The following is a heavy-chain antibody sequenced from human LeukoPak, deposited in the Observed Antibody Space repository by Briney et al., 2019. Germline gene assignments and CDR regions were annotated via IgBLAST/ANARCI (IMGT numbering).Heavy chain of an antibody. D-gene: IGHD2-21*01. CDR1: GFTFSSYA. V-gene: IGHV3-64*01. CDR2: ISSNGGST. J-gene: IGHJ4*02. Sequence: GGSLRLSCAASGFTFSSYAMHWVRQAPGKGLEYVSAISSNGGSTYYANSVKGRFIISRDNSKNTLYLQMGSLRAEDMAVYYCARAVVGFDYWGQGTLVTVSS. CDR3: ARAVVGFDY.